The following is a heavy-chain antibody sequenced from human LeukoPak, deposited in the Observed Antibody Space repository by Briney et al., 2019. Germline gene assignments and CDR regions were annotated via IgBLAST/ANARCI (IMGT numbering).Heavy chain of an antibody. V-gene: IGHV4-59*08. D-gene: IGHD2-2*01. J-gene: IGHJ3*02. CDR1: GDSISSYY. CDR3: ARHLGYCSSTTCYDAFDI. Sequence: SETLSLTCTVSGDSISSYYWSWIRQPPGKGLEWIGYIYYSGSTNYNPSLKSRVTISLDTSNNQLSLKLSSVTAADTAVYYCARHLGYCSSTTCYDAFDIWGQGTEVTVSS. CDR2: IYYSGST.